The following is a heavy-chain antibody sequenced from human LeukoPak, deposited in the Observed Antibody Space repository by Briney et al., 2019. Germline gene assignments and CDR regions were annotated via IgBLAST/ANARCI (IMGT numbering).Heavy chain of an antibody. CDR1: GGSISNSNW. CDR2: IYHSGST. J-gene: IGHJ4*02. CDR3: ARAYYDRSGYYLGY. Sequence: SETPSLTCVVSGGSISNSNWWSWVRQPPGKGLEWIGEIYHSGSTNYNPSLKSRVTISVDKSKNQFSLKLSSVTAADTAVYYCARAYYDRSGYYLGYWGQGTLVTVSS. V-gene: IGHV4-4*02. D-gene: IGHD3-22*01.